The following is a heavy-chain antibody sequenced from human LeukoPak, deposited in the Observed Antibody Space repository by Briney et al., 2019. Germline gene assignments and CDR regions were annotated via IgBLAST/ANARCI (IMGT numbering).Heavy chain of an antibody. CDR2: INHSGST. CDR1: GDSISRNDYY. CDR3: ARDTQTGTLDY. D-gene: IGHD1-1*01. V-gene: IGHV4-39*07. Sequence: SEALSLTCTVSGDSISRNDYYWGWIRQPPGKGLEWIGEINHSGSTNYNPSLKSRVTISVDTSKNQFSLKLSSVTAADTAVYYCARDTQTGTLDYWGQGTLVTVSS. J-gene: IGHJ4*02.